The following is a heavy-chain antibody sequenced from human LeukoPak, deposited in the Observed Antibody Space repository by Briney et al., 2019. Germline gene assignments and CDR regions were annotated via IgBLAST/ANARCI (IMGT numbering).Heavy chain of an antibody. CDR3: AKDFLDNRERPYYMDV. CDR1: GFTFSSYA. J-gene: IGHJ6*03. D-gene: IGHD1-1*01. V-gene: IGHV3-23*01. CDR2: ISGSGGST. Sequence: GGSLRLSCAASGFTFSSYAMSWVRQAPGKGLEWVSAISGSGGSTYYADFVKGRFTISRDNSKNTLYLQMNSLRAEDTAVYYCAKDFLDNRERPYYMDVWGKGTTVTVSS.